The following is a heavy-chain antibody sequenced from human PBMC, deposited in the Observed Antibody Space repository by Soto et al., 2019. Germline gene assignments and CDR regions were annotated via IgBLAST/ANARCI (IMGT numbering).Heavy chain of an antibody. V-gene: IGHV1-3*01. J-gene: IGHJ4*02. Sequence: ASVKVSCKASGYTFTSYAMHWVRQAPGQRLEWMGWINAGNGNTIYYTDSVKGRFTISRDNAKKSLYLQMNSLRAEDTAVYFCARPYYSDSSGYYHYFDSWGQGTLVTVSS. CDR3: ARPYYSDSSGYYHYFDS. CDR1: GYTFTSYA. D-gene: IGHD3-22*01. CDR2: INAGNGNT.